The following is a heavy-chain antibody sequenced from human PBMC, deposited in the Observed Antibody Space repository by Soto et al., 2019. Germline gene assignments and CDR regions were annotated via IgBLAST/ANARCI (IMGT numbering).Heavy chain of an antibody. J-gene: IGHJ6*02. CDR2: INSDGSST. D-gene: IGHD3-3*01. CDR1: GFTFSSYW. CDR3: ARDLITIFGGYYYGMDV. V-gene: IGHV3-74*01. Sequence: GGSLRLSCAASGFTFSSYWMHWVRQAPGKGLVWVSRINSDGSSTSYADSVKGRFTISRDNAKNTLYLQMNSLRAEDTAVYYCARDLITIFGGYYYGMDVWGQGTTVTV.